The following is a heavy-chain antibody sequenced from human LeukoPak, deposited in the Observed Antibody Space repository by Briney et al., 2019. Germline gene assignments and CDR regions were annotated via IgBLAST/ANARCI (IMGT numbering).Heavy chain of an antibody. Sequence: SVKVSCKASGGTFSSYAISWVRQAPGQGLEWMGGIIPILGTANYAQKFQGRVTITADESTSTAYMELSSLRSEDTAVYYCARAPLGYTARNAFDIWGQGTMVTVSS. D-gene: IGHD5-18*01. V-gene: IGHV1-69*13. CDR1: GGTFSSYA. J-gene: IGHJ3*02. CDR3: ARAPLGYTARNAFDI. CDR2: IIPILGTA.